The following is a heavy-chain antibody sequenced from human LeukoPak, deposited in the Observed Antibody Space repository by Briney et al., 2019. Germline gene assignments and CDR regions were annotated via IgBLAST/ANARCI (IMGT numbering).Heavy chain of an antibody. CDR3: ARDLFYDSSGYDASDS. CDR2: TNNDGSST. J-gene: IGHJ4*02. V-gene: IGHV3-74*01. D-gene: IGHD3-22*01. CDR1: GFTFSTYW. Sequence: PGGSLRLSCAASGFTFSTYWMHWVRQAPGKGLVWVSRTNNDGSSTVYADSVKGRFTISRDNAKNTLYLQMNSLRAEDTAVYYCARDLFYDSSGYDASDSCGQGTLVTVSS.